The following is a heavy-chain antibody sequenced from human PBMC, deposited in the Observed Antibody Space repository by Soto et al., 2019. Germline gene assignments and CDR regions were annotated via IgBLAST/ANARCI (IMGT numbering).Heavy chain of an antibody. CDR3: ANQPQPLLWFGHYYYVMDV. Sequence: GGSLRLSCAASGFTFSSYAMSWVRQAPGKGLEWVSAISGSGGSTYYADSVKGRFTISRDNSKNTLYLQMNSLRAEDTAVYYCANQPQPLLWFGHYYYVMDVWGQGTTVTVSS. D-gene: IGHD3-10*01. CDR2: ISGSGGST. J-gene: IGHJ6*02. V-gene: IGHV3-23*01. CDR1: GFTFSSYA.